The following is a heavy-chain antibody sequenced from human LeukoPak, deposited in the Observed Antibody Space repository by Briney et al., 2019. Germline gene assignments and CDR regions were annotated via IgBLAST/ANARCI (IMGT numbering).Heavy chain of an antibody. CDR1: GFTFDDYA. J-gene: IGHJ4*02. D-gene: IGHD3-10*01. CDR3: AKDRMVRGDDAADN. V-gene: IGHV3-9*01. CDR2: INWNSGSI. Sequence: PGGSLRLSCAASGFTFDDYAMHWVRQAPGKGLEWVSGINWNSGSIDYADSVKGRFTISRDNAKNSLYLQMNSLRAEDTALYYCAKDRMVRGDDAADNWGQGTLVTVSS.